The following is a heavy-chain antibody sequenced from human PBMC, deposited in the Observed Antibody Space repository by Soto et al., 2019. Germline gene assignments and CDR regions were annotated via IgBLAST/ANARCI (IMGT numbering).Heavy chain of an antibody. V-gene: IGHV4-59*01. Sequence: SETLSLTCTVSGGSISSYYWSWIRQPPGKGLEWIGYIYYSGSTNYNPSLKSRVTISVDTSKNQFSLKLSSVTAADTAVYYCARVSYCGGDCYPTFDYWGQGTLVTV. CDR3: ARVSYCGGDCYPTFDY. D-gene: IGHD2-21*02. CDR1: GGSISSYY. CDR2: IYYSGST. J-gene: IGHJ4*02.